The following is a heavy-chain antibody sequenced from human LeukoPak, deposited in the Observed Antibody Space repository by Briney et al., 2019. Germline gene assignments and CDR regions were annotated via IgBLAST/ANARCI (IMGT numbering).Heavy chain of an antibody. CDR2: TSGSGGST. D-gene: IGHD5-18*01. V-gene: IGHV3-23*01. CDR1: GFTVSTNY. CDR3: AKGPFGGYSTRYGMDV. Sequence: GGSLRLSCAASGFTVSTNYMSWVRQAPGKGLEWVSATSGSGGSTYYADSVKGRFTISRDNSKNTLYLQMNSLRAEDTAVYYCAKGPFGGYSTRYGMDVWGQGTTVTVSS. J-gene: IGHJ6*02.